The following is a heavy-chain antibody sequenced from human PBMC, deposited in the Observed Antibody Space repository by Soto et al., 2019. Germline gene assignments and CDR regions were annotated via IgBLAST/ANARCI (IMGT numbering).Heavy chain of an antibody. V-gene: IGHV3-21*01. D-gene: IGHD1-26*01. Sequence: EVQVVESGGGPVKPGGSLRLSCVFSGFTFSTYTMNWVRQAPGKGLEWVSSINGRSNYVYYADSVKGRFTISRDNAKNSLYLQMNRLRAEDTAIYYCASEDGVVGSSSAFDHWGLGTLVTVSS. CDR2: INGRSNYV. CDR3: ASEDGVVGSSSAFDH. J-gene: IGHJ4*02. CDR1: GFTFSTYT.